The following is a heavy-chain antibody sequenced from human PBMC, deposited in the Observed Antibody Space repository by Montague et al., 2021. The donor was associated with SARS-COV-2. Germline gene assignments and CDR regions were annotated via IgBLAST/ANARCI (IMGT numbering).Heavy chain of an antibody. Sequence: SETLSLTCSVSGVSVGSNNYYWTWIRRPPGKGLEWIGYIYFNGXTXLXXXXEGRVTTSIDTSKNHFSLGLTSVTPADTAVYYCAREVVGVKTNWLDTWGQGALVTVSS. CDR3: AREVVGVKTNWLDT. D-gene: IGHD3-16*01. CDR2: IYFNGXT. CDR1: GVSVGSNNYY. V-gene: IGHV4-61*03. J-gene: IGHJ5*02.